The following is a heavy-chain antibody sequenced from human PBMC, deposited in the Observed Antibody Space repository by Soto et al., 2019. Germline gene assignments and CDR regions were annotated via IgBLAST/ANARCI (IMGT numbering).Heavy chain of an antibody. CDR1: GFTFSSYW. J-gene: IGHJ3*02. CDR3: ARAPRSGSYQGRAFDI. D-gene: IGHD1-26*01. V-gene: IGHV3-74*01. CDR2: INSDGSST. Sequence: GGSLRLSCAASGFTFSSYWMHWVRQAPGKGLVWVSRINSDGSSTSYADSVKGRFTISRDNAKNTLYLQMSSLRAEDTAVYYCARAPRSGSYQGRAFDIWGQGTMVTVSS.